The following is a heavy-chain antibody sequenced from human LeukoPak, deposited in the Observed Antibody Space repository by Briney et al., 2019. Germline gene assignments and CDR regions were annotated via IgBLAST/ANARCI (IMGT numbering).Heavy chain of an antibody. J-gene: IGHJ3*02. D-gene: IGHD2-2*01. CDR2: ISGSGGST. Sequence: GGSLRLSCAASGFTFSSYAMSWVRQAPGKGLEWVSAISGSGGSTYHADSVKGRFTISRDNSKNTLYLQMNSLRAEDTAVYYCANLGSGYCSSTSCSDAFDIWGQGTMVTVSS. CDR3: ANLGSGYCSSTSCSDAFDI. CDR1: GFTFSSYA. V-gene: IGHV3-23*01.